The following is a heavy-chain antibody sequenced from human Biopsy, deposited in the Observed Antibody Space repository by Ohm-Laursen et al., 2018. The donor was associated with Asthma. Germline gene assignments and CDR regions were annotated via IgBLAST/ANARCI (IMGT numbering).Heavy chain of an antibody. CDR3: ARAVDYSHYYGIDV. J-gene: IGHJ6*02. V-gene: IGHV1-18*01. CDR1: GYTFNRAG. CDR2: ISVYNGNT. Sequence: APVTVSYKTSGYTFNRAGITWVRQAPGQGLEWMGLISVYNGNTKVAQKPQDRVTMITDTSTSTAYMELRSLRSDDTAVYFCARAVDYSHYYGIDVWGQGTTVTVS. D-gene: IGHD3-10*01.